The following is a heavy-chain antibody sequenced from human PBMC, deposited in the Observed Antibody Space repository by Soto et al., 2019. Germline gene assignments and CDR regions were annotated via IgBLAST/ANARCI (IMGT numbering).Heavy chain of an antibody. J-gene: IGHJ6*02. CDR1: GYTFTTYF. Sequence: QVELVQSGAEVKKPGASVKISCKASGYTFTTYFMHWVRQAPGQGLEWMGIINPTGGSTTYAEKVQGRVTMTRDTSTTSVYMELTSPRSDDTAVYYCAIDLVRGQNGMDVWGQGTTVTVTS. CDR3: AIDLVRGQNGMDV. V-gene: IGHV1-46*01. CDR2: INPTGGST.